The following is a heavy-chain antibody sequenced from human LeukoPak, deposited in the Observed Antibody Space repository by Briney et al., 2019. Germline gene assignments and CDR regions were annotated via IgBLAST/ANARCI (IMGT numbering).Heavy chain of an antibody. CDR3: GRDPHYGAIDY. Sequence: GGSLRLSCVASGLAFSSYSMHWVRQAPGKGLEWVGVISYDGSDEYYTDSVKGRFTISRDNTKNSLYLQMNSLRAEDTAVYYCGRDPHYGAIDYWGQGTLVTVSS. CDR1: GLAFSSYS. D-gene: IGHD4-17*01. V-gene: IGHV3-30*04. CDR2: ISYDGSDE. J-gene: IGHJ4*02.